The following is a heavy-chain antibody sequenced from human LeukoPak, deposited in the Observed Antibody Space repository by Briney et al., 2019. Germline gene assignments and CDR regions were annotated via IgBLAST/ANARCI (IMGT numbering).Heavy chain of an antibody. V-gene: IGHV4-59*01. D-gene: IGHD6-13*01. CDR1: VGSISSYY. Sequence: PSETLSLTCTVSVGSISSYYWSWIRQPPGKGLEWIGYIYYSGTTNYNPSLKSRVTISVDTSKNQFSLKLSSVTAADTAVYYCARGVYIAAAQYGYWGQGTLVTVSS. CDR2: IYYSGTT. J-gene: IGHJ4*02. CDR3: ARGVYIAAAQYGY.